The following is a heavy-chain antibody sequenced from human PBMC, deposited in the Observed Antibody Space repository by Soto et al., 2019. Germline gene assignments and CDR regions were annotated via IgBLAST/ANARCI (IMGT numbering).Heavy chain of an antibody. CDR2: IYYSGST. Sequence: AETLSVTCTVSGGSISSYYWSWIRQPPGKGLEWIGYIYYSGSTNYNPSLKSRVTISVDTSKNQFSLKLSSVTAADTAVYYCARSGYSYGPNPLLYWGQGTLVTVSS. V-gene: IGHV4-59*12. CDR1: GGSISSYY. D-gene: IGHD5-18*01. CDR3: ARSGYSYGPNPLLY. J-gene: IGHJ4*02.